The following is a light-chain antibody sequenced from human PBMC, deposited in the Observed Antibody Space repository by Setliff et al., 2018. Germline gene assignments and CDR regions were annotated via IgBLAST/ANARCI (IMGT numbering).Light chain of an antibody. CDR3: AAWDDSLNGDV. J-gene: IGLJ1*01. V-gene: IGLV1-40*01. CDR2: GDS. Sequence: QSALTQPPSVSGAPGQRVTISCTGSSSNIGAGYDVHWYQQLPGTAPKLLIYGDSNRPSGVPDRFSGSKSGTSASLAISGLQSEDEADYYCAAWDDSLNGDVFGTGTKVTVL. CDR1: SSNIGAGYD.